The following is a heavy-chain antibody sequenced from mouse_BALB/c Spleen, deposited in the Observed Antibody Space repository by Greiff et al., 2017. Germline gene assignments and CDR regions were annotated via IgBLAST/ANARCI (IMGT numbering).Heavy chain of an antibody. J-gene: IGHJ2*01. CDR3: AYRYDGVVFDY. V-gene: IGHV1-69*02. CDR2: IDPSDSYT. Sequence: QVQLQQPGAELVKPGASVKLSCKASGYTFTSYWMHWVKQRPGQGLEWIGEIDPSDSYTNYNQKFKGKATLTVDKSSSTAYMQLSSLTSEDSAVYYCAYRYDGVVFDYWGQGTTLTVSS. CDR1: GYTFTSYW. D-gene: IGHD2-14*01.